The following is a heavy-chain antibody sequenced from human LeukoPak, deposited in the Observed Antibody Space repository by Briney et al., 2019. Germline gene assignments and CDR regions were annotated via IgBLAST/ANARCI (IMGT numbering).Heavy chain of an antibody. CDR2: MYYSGSA. Sequence: SETLSLTCTVSGVSIGSGDYYWSWIRQPPGKGLEWVGYMYYSGSAYYNPSLKSRATISVDTSKNQFSLKLSSVTAADTAVYFCARPYYYDSRIDPWGQGTLVTVSS. CDR1: GVSIGSGDYY. D-gene: IGHD3-22*01. J-gene: IGHJ5*02. CDR3: ARPYYYDSRIDP. V-gene: IGHV4-30-4*01.